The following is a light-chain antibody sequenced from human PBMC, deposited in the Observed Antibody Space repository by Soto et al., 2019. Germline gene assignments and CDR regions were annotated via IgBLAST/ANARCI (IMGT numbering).Light chain of an antibody. Sequence: QSVLTQPASVSGSPGQSITISCTGTDSDVGGYNYVSWYQQHPDKAPKLMIYGVYNRPSGVSNRFSGSKSGNTASLTISGHQAEDEADYYCSSFTNNNTPHVVFGGGTKLTVL. V-gene: IGLV2-14*01. CDR2: GVY. CDR1: DSDVGGYNY. CDR3: SSFTNNNTPHVV. J-gene: IGLJ2*01.